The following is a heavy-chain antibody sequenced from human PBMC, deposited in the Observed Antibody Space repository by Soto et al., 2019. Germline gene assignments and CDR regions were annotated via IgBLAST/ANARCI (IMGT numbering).Heavy chain of an antibody. D-gene: IGHD6-13*01. CDR1: GYSFTSYL. CDR3: ARAGDSSSWTNWFDP. J-gene: IGHJ5*02. Sequence: GESLKISCKGSGYSFTSYLIGWVRQMPGKGLEWMGIIYPGDSDTRYSPSFQGQVTISADKSISTAYLQWSSLKASDTAMYYCARAGDSSSWTNWFDPWGQGTLVTVSS. V-gene: IGHV5-51*01. CDR2: IYPGDSDT.